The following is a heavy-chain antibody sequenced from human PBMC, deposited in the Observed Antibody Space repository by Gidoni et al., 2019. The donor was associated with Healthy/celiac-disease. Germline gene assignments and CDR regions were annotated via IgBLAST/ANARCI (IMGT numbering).Heavy chain of an antibody. D-gene: IGHD6-13*01. V-gene: IGHV3-33*01. CDR1: GFTFSSDG. CDR3: ARWRLIAAAGTFYYYGMDV. CDR2: IWYDGSNK. Sequence: QVQLVESGGGVVQPGRSLRLSCAASGFTFSSDGRHWVRQAPGKGLEWVAVIWYDGSNKYYADSVKGRFTISRDNSKNTLYLQMNSLRAEDTAVYYCARWRLIAAAGTFYYYGMDVWGQGTTVTVSS. J-gene: IGHJ6*02.